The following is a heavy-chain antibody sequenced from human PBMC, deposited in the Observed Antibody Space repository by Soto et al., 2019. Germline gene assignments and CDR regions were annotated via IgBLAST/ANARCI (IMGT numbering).Heavy chain of an antibody. V-gene: IGHV4-59*08. CDR2: IYYSGST. J-gene: IGHJ4*02. CDR1: GGSIRSYY. CDR3: ARNYGPGYTFDY. Sequence: QVQLQESGPGLVKPSETLSLTCTVSGGSIRSYYWSWIRQPPGKGLEWIGYIYYSGSTNYNPSLKSRVTISVDTSQNQFSLKLSSVTAADTAVYYCARNYGPGYTFDYWGQGTLVTVSS. D-gene: IGHD3-10*01.